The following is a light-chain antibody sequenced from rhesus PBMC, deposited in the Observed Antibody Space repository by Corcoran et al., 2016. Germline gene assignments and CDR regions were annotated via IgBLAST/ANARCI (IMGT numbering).Light chain of an antibody. CDR1: QGISSW. J-gene: IGKJ3*01. CDR3: LQYSSSPFT. CDR2: KAS. V-gene: IGKV1-22*01. Sequence: DIQMTQSPSSLSASVGDKVTITCRASQGISSWLAWYQQKPGKAPKLLIYKASTLQSGVPSRFSGSGSGTDFTLTISSLQPEDFATDYCLQYSSSPFTFGPGTKLDIK.